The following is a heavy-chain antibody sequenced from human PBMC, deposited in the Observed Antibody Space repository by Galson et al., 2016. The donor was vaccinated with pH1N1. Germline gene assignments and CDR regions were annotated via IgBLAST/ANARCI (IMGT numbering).Heavy chain of an antibody. J-gene: IGHJ3*02. CDR3: ARVGSEHRYSGSRYAAVDI. V-gene: IGHV1-18*04. D-gene: IGHD5-12*01. CDR1: GYDFINSG. CDR2: ISVYDGKT. Sequence: SVKVSCKASGYDFINSGVNWVRQAPGQGLERMGWISVYDGKTVYAEKVQGRVTMTTDTSTNTAYMEVRSLKSDDTAVYYCARVGSEHRYSGSRYAAVDIWGQGTMVTVSS.